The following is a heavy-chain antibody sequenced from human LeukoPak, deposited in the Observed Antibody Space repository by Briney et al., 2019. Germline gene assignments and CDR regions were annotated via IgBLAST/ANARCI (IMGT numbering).Heavy chain of an antibody. V-gene: IGHV4-39*07. D-gene: IGHD2-15*01. J-gene: IGHJ4*02. CDR1: GGFISSSSYY. CDR2: IYYSGST. CDR3: ARAAAGHSGYYFDY. Sequence: SETLSLTCTVSGGFISSSSYYWGWSRQPPGKGLEWIGSIYYSGSTYYNPSLKSRVTISVDTSKNQFSLKLSSVTAADTAVYYCARAAAGHSGYYFDYWGQGTLVTVSS.